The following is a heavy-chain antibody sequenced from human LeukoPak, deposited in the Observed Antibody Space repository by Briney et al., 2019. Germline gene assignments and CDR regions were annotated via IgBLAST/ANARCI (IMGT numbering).Heavy chain of an antibody. D-gene: IGHD1-1*01. V-gene: IGHV3-23*01. CDR3: AKANWVSNADAVW. J-gene: IGHJ4*02. CDR2: IRGGDET. CDR1: GFSFSNYA. Sequence: PGGSLRLSCAASGFSFSNYAMSWVRQAPARGPEWVSSIRGGDETFYADSVKGRFTLSRDDSRSTVYLQLNNLRVEDTAIYYCAKANWVSNADAVWWGQGTQVTVSS.